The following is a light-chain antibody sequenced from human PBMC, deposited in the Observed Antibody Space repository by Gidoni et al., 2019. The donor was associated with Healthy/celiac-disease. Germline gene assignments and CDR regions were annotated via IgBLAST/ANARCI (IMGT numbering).Light chain of an antibody. CDR3: QQSYSTLIT. V-gene: IGKV1-39*01. J-gene: IGKJ5*01. CDR1: QSISSY. CDR2: AAS. Sequence: DIQLTESPSSLSASVGDRVTITCRASQSISSYLIWYQQKPGKAPKLLIYAASSLQSGVPSRFSGSGSGTDFTLTISSLQSEDFATYYCQQSYSTLITFGQGTRLEIK.